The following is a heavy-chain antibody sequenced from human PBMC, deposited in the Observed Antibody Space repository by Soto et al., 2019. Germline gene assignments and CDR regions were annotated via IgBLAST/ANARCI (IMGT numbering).Heavy chain of an antibody. J-gene: IGHJ4*02. CDR1: GGSFSGYY. CDR2: INHSGST. Sequence: QVQLQQWGAGLLKPSETLSLTCAVYGGSFSGYYWSWIRQAPGKGLEWIGEINHSGSTTYNPSLKSRVTMSVDTSMNQFSLKLSSVTAADTAVYYCAGALGSGRLGLGSWGQGTLVTVSS. V-gene: IGHV4-34*01. D-gene: IGHD3-10*01. CDR3: AGALGSGRLGLGS.